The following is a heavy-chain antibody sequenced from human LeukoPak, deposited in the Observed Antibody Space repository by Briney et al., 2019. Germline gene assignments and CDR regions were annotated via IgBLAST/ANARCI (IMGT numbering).Heavy chain of an antibody. V-gene: IGHV3-21*01. CDR2: ISSSSSYI. CDR3: ARDSASGSGY. Sequence: GGSLRLSCAASGFTFSSYSMNWVRQAPGKGLEWVSSISSSSSYIYYADSVKGRFPISRDNAKNSLNLQMNSLRAEDTAVYYCARDSASGSGYWGQGTLVTVSS. J-gene: IGHJ4*02. CDR1: GFTFSSYS. D-gene: IGHD3-10*01.